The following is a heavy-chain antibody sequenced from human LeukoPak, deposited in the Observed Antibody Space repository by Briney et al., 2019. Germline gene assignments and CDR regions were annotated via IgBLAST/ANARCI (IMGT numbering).Heavy chain of an antibody. Sequence: GGSLRLSCTASGFTVSSSYMSWVRQAPGTGLEWVSIIYMNRNTYYADSVKGRFTISRDDSKNMLLLQMDNLRLKDTAMYYCARDAGFSSYSSWGQGTLVTVSS. D-gene: IGHD2-21*01. V-gene: IGHV3-53*01. CDR2: IYMNRNT. CDR3: ARDAGFSSYSS. J-gene: IGHJ1*01. CDR1: GFTVSSSY.